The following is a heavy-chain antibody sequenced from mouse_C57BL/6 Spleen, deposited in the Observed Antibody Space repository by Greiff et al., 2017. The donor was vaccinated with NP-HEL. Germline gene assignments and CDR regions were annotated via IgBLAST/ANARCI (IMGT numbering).Heavy chain of an antibody. D-gene: IGHD1-1*01. CDR2: IDPSDSAT. V-gene: IGHV1-52*01. Sequence: QVQLQQPGAELVRPGSSVKLSCKASGYTFTSYWMHWVKQRPIQGLEWIGNIDPSDSATHYNQKFKDKATLTVDKSSSTAYMQLSSLTSEDSAVYYCARSRYGDYWGQGTTLTVSS. CDR1: GYTFTSYW. CDR3: ARSRYGDY. J-gene: IGHJ2*01.